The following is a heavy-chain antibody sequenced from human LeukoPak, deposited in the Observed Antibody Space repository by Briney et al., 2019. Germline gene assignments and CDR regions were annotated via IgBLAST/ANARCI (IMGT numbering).Heavy chain of an antibody. V-gene: IGHV1-46*01. CDR3: ARPGITIFGVVDYYYGMDV. CDR1: GYSFTSNY. Sequence: VASVKVSCKASGYSFTSNYIHWVRQAPGQGLEWMGMIYPRDGSTSYAQKFQGRVTVTRDTSTSTVHMELSSLRSEDTAVYYCARPGITIFGVVDYYYGMDVWGQGTTVTVSS. J-gene: IGHJ6*02. CDR2: IYPRDGST. D-gene: IGHD3-3*01.